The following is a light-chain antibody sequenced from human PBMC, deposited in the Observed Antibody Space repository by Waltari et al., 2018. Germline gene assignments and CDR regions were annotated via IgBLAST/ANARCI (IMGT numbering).Light chain of an antibody. J-gene: IGKJ3*01. CDR1: QSVTASQ. CDR3: QQYGSSIPFT. V-gene: IGKV3-20*01. Sequence: DRATLSCRASQSVTASQVAWYQQKPGQAPRLLIYGASTRATGTPDRFSGTGSGTDFILTISGLEPEDFAVYFCQQYGSSIPFTFGPGTKV. CDR2: GAS.